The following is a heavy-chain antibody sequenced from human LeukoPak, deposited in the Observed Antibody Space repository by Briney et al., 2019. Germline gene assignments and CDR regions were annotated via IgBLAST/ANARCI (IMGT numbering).Heavy chain of an antibody. Sequence: PSETLSLTCTVSGGSISSYYWSWIRQPPGKGLEWIGYIYCSGSTNYNPSLKSRVTISVDTSKNQFSLKLSSVTAADTAVYYCARGYDFGWFDPWGQGTLVTVSS. CDR2: IYCSGST. CDR3: ARGYDFGWFDP. CDR1: GGSISSYY. V-gene: IGHV4-59*01. D-gene: IGHD3-3*01. J-gene: IGHJ5*02.